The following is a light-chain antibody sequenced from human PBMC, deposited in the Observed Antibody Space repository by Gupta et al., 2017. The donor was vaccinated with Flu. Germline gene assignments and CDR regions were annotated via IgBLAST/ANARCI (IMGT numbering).Light chain of an antibody. CDR3: QSYDSRLSAWV. CDR1: GSNFGAGFD. J-gene: IGLJ3*02. V-gene: IGLV1-40*01. CDR2: TNI. Sequence: QSVLTQLPSVSGAPGQGVTISCTGSGSNFGAGFDVHWHRQVPGTAPKLLIYTNINRPSGVPGRFSGSRSGTAASLSITGLQADDEATYYCQSYDSRLSAWVFGGGTKLTVL.